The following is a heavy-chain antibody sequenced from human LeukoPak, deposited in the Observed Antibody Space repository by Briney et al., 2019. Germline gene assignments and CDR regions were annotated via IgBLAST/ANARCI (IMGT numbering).Heavy chain of an antibody. CDR1: GFTFTNYW. CDR2: IKLDGSDK. V-gene: IGHV3-7*01. J-gene: IGHJ4*02. Sequence: GGSLRLPCAASGFTFTNYWMSWVRQAPGQGLEWVAHIKLDGSDKYYVDSVKGRFTISRDNAKNSLYLQMNSLRAEDTAVYYCARGGSYPDHWGQGTLVTVSS. CDR3: ARGGSYPDH. D-gene: IGHD1-26*01.